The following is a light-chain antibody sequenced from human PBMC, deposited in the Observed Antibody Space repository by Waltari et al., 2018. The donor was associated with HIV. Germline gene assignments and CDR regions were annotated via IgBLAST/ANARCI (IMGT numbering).Light chain of an antibody. Sequence: QSALTQPPSVSGSPGQSVTISFTGTTTYVGAYHFVAWSQQPPGKAPKALFHDVSKRPSGVPDHVSGSKAGHTASLTISGLQAEDEADYYCCSYAGSYTWVFGGGTKLTVL. CDR1: TTYVGAYHF. CDR3: CSYAGSYTWV. V-gene: IGLV2-11*01. CDR2: DVS. J-gene: IGLJ3*02.